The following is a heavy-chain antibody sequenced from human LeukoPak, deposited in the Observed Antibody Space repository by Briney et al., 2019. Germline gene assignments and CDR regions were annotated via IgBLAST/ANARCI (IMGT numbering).Heavy chain of an antibody. CDR3: ARAGAAVTTNFDN. Sequence: PSETLSLTCTVSGGSISSYYWSWMRQPPGKGLEWIGYISYSGSTNYNPSLKSRVTISVDTSKNQFSLKLSSVTATDTAVYYCARAGAAVTTNFDNWGQGTLVTVSS. V-gene: IGHV4-59*08. CDR1: GGSISSYY. J-gene: IGHJ4*02. D-gene: IGHD4-17*01. CDR2: ISYSGST.